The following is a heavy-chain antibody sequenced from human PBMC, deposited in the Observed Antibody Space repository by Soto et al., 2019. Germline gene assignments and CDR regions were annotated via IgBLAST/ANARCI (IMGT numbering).Heavy chain of an antibody. CDR2: ITGNGGTT. CDR1: GFTFINTG. V-gene: IGHV3-23*01. Sequence: GGSLRLSCAGSGFTFINTGMSWVRQAPGQGLEWVSAITGNGGTTYYADSVKGRFTISRDNSKSTLYLQMNSLRAEDTAVYYCAKIDGYFDYWGQGTLVTVSS. J-gene: IGHJ4*02. CDR3: AKIDGYFDY. D-gene: IGHD3-22*01.